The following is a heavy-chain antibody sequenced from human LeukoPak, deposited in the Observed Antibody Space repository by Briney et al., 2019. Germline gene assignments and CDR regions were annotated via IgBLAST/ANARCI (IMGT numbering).Heavy chain of an antibody. J-gene: IGHJ4*02. CDR1: GGSISSSSYY. V-gene: IGHV4-39*07. CDR3: ARDPHYYDSSGYYYRYFDY. Sequence: PSETLSLTCTVSGGSISSSSYYWGWIRQPPGKGLEWIGSIYYSGSTYYNPSLKSRVTISVDTSKNQFSLKLSSVTAADTAVYYCARDPHYYDSSGYYYRYFDYWGQGTLVTVSS. D-gene: IGHD3-22*01. CDR2: IYYSGST.